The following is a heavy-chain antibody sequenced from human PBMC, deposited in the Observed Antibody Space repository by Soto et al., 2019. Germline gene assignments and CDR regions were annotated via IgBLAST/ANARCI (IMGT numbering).Heavy chain of an antibody. Sequence: SETLSLTCTVSGDSITSNNNYWSWIRQPPGEGLEWIGFISYSGTTSYSPSLKSRVAISLDTSKNQFSLSLSSVTAADTAVYYCARGRGYSYGLDPWGQGTLVTVS. CDR2: ISYSGTT. CDR1: GDSITSNNNY. J-gene: IGHJ5*02. V-gene: IGHV4-30-4*01. CDR3: ARGRGYSYGLDP. D-gene: IGHD5-18*01.